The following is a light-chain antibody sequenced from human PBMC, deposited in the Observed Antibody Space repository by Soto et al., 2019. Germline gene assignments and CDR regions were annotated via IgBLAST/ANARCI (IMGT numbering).Light chain of an antibody. CDR3: QHYGTSPYT. CDR1: QSVSSNY. V-gene: IGKV3-20*01. CDR2: GAS. J-gene: IGKJ2*01. Sequence: EIVLTQSPGTLSLSPGEGATLSCRASQSVSSNYLSWYQQKPGQAPRLLIYGASLRASGIPDRFSGSGSGTDFTLTISRLEPEDFAVYYCQHYGTSPYTFGQGTNLEIK.